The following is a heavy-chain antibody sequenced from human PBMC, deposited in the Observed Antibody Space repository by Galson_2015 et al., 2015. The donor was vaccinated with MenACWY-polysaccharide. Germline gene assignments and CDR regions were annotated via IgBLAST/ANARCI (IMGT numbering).Heavy chain of an antibody. V-gene: IGHV3-74*01. J-gene: IGHJ4*02. CDR1: GFAYSTYW. CDR2: INSDGSTT. Sequence: SLRLSCAASGFAYSTYWVHWVRQSPGRGLVWVSHINSDGSTTNYADSVKGRFTASRDNAKNTLYLQMNSPRGEDTAVYYCATLGGAGWPNYCGQGTLFTVSS. CDR3: ATLGGAGWPNY. D-gene: IGHD3-9*01.